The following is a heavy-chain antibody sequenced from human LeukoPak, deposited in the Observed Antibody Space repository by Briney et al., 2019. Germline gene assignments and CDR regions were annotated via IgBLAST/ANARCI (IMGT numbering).Heavy chain of an antibody. V-gene: IGHV1-24*01. J-gene: IGHJ6*03. D-gene: IGHD3-10*01. CDR2: FDPEDGET. CDR3: AGVWFGEFPLYYYMDV. CDR1: GYTLTGLS. Sequence: GASVKVSCKVSGYTLTGLSMHWVRQAPGKGLEWMGGFDPEDGETIYAQKFQGRVTMTEDTSTDTAYMELSSLRSEDTAVYYCAGVWFGEFPLYYYMDVWGKGTTVTISS.